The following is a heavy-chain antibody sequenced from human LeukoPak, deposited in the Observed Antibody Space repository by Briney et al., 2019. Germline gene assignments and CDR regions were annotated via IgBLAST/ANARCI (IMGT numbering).Heavy chain of an antibody. D-gene: IGHD2-2*01. CDR1: GGSFSGYY. J-gene: IGHJ4*02. V-gene: IGHV4-34*01. CDR3: ARAPSGLVEPPTRGDYFDY. Sequence: SETLSLTCAVYGGSFSGYYWSWIRQSPGKGLEWIGEMNHSGSSNHNPSLKSRVTISVDTSKNRFSLRLRSVTAADTAVYYCARAPSGLVEPPTRGDYFDYWGQGTLVTVSS. CDR2: MNHSGSS.